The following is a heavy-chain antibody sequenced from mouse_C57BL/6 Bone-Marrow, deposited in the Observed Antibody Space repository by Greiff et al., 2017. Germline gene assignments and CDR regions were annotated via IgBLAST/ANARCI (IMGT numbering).Heavy chain of an antibody. CDR3: ARSYYSKGNYFDD. CDR2: INPSSGYT. D-gene: IGHD2-5*01. CDR1: GYTFTSYW. V-gene: IGHV1-7*01. Sequence: QVQLQQSGAELAKPGASVKLSCKASGYTFTSYWMHWVKQRPGQGLEWIGYINPSSGYTKYNQKFKDKATLTADKSSSTAYMQLSSLTYEDSAVYYGARSYYSKGNYFDDWGQGTTLTVSS. J-gene: IGHJ2*01.